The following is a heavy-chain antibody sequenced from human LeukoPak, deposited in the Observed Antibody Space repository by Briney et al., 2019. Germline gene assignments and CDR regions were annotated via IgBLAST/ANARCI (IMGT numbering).Heavy chain of an antibody. Sequence: GGSLRLSCAASGFTFSSYAMSWVRQAPGKGLEWVSAISGSGGSTYYADSVKGRFTISRDNSKNTLYLQMNSLRAEDTAVYYCARHPIVVVPAATYNWFDPWGQGTLVTVSS. D-gene: IGHD2-2*01. CDR1: GFTFSSYA. CDR3: ARHPIVVVPAATYNWFDP. CDR2: ISGSGGST. J-gene: IGHJ5*02. V-gene: IGHV3-23*01.